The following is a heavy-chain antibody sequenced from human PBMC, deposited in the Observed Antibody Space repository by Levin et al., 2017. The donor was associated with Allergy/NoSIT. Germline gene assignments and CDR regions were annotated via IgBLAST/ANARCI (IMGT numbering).Heavy chain of an antibody. Sequence: VVSVKVSCKASGYTFTSNDINWVRQATGQGLEWMGWINPNSGNTGSAQKFQGRVTLTRDNSISTAYMELTSLRSEDTAVYYCARGLASTLIRISRATYSYYFDYWGHGTLVTVS. D-gene: IGHD2-15*01. J-gene: IGHJ4*01. CDR1: GYTFTSND. CDR3: ARGLASTLIRISRATYSYYFDY. CDR2: INPNSGNT. V-gene: IGHV1-8*01.